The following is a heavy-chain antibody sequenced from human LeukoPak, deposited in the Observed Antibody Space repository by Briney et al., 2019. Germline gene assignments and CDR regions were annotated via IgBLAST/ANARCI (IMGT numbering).Heavy chain of an antibody. D-gene: IGHD3-22*01. Sequence: GGSLRLSCAASGFTFSSYEMNWVRQAPGKGLEWVSSIGGRADNTYYAESVRGRFTISRDNSKNSLYLQMTSLRAEDTALYYCAKDRGYDTWGLLDYWGQGTLVTVSS. CDR2: IGGRADNT. CDR3: AKDRGYDTWGLLDY. CDR1: GFTFSSYE. J-gene: IGHJ4*02. V-gene: IGHV3-23*01.